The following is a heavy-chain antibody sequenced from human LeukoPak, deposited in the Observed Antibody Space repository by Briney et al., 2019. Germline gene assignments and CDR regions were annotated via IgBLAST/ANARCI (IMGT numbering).Heavy chain of an antibody. Sequence: PSQTLSLTCTVSGGSISSGSYYWSWIRQPAGKGLEWIGRIYTSGSTHYNPSLKSRVTISVDTSKNQFSLKLSSVTAADTAVYYCARDLGGYVFDYWGQGTLVTVSS. V-gene: IGHV4-61*02. J-gene: IGHJ4*02. CDR3: ARDLGGYVFDY. CDR1: GGSISSGSYY. D-gene: IGHD5-12*01. CDR2: IYTSGST.